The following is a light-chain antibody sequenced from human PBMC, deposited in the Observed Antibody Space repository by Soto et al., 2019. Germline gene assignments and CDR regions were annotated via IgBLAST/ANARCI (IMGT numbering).Light chain of an antibody. CDR1: SNDIGAYKY. CDR3: SSYTTGSTLYV. V-gene: IGLV2-14*01. J-gene: IGLJ1*01. Sequence: QSALTQPASVSGSPGQSITISCTGSSNDIGAYKYVSWYQQYPGKAPKLIIFEVSNRPSGVSNRFSGSTSGNTASLNIAGLQAEDEADYHCSSYTTGSTLYVFGGGTEVTVL. CDR2: EVS.